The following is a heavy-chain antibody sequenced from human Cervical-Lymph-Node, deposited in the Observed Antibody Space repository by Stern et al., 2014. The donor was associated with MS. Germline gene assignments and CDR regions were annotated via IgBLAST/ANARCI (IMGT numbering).Heavy chain of an antibody. CDR2: IVPILGPV. D-gene: IGHD3-10*01. CDR3: ATADYDFGSGPNN. Sequence: QVQLVQSGAEVKRPGSSVKVSCKPSGGTFRNFSVTWVRQAPGQGLEWMGKIVPILGPVNFVPKVQSRLNMTTDKSTKTAYMELSSLKSADTAVYYCATADYDFGSGPNNWGQGTLVTVSS. CDR1: GGTFRNFS. V-gene: IGHV1-69*09. J-gene: IGHJ4*02.